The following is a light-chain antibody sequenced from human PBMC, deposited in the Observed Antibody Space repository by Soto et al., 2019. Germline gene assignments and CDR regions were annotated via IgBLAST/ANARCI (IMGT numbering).Light chain of an antibody. CDR3: SSYTTTNTYV. Sequence: SVLTQHPSVSGFPGQSITISCTGTSSDVGGYNYVSWSQQHPGKAPKLMIYEVSNRPSGVSNRFSGSKSGNTASLTISGLQAEDEADYYCSSYTTTNTYVFGTGTKVTVL. J-gene: IGLJ1*01. CDR2: EVS. CDR1: SSDVGGYNY. V-gene: IGLV2-14*01.